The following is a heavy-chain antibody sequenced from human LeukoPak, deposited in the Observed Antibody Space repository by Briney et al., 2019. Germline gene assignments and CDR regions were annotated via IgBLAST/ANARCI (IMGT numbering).Heavy chain of an antibody. CDR1: GFTFSSYW. CDR2: INSDGSST. D-gene: IGHD4/OR15-4a*01. J-gene: IGHJ4*02. Sequence: PGGSLRLSCAASGFTFSSYWMHWVRQAPGKGLVWVPRINSDGSSTSYADSVKGRFTISRGNAKNTLYLQMNSLRAEDTAVYYCARDVGRGLWFDYWGQGTLVTVSS. CDR3: ARDVGRGLWFDY. V-gene: IGHV3-74*01.